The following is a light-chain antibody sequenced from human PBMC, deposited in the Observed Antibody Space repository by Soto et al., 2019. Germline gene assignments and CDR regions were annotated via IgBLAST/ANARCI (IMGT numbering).Light chain of an antibody. Sequence: AIQMTQSPSSLSASVGDRVTISCRASQGIRNDLGWYQQKPRKAPKLLIYTASSLYRGVPSRFSGSGSGTDFTLTISSLQPEDFATYYCLHDYNYPWTFGQGTKVEI. V-gene: IGKV1-6*01. CDR1: QGIRND. CDR2: TAS. CDR3: LHDYNYPWT. J-gene: IGKJ1*01.